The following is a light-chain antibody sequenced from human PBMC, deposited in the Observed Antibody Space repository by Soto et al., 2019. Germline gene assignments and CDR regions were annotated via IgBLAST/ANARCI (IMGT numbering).Light chain of an antibody. CDR1: GSNIGAGYD. CDR3: QSYVSSLSGHVV. V-gene: IGLV1-40*01. J-gene: IGLJ2*01. CDR2: GNS. Sequence: QSVLTQPPSVSGAPGQRVTISCTGSGSNIGAGYDVHWYQQLPGTAPKLLIYGNSNRPSGVPDRFSGSTSGTSASLAITGLQADDEGDYDCQSYVSSLSGHVVFGGGTKLTVL.